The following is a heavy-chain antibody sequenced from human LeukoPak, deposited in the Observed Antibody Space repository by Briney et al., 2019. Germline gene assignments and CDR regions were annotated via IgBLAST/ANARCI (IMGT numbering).Heavy chain of an antibody. CDR1: RFTFSDYY. J-gene: IGHJ5*02. CDR2: IKEDGSEK. V-gene: IGHV3-7*03. Sequence: PGGSLRLSCAASRFTFSDYYMTWVRQAPGRGLEWVANIKEDGSEKNYVDSVKGRFTISRDNAKNSVYLLLNSLTPADTAVYYCARASCGGGTCYDSRGWFDPWGQGTLVTVSS. CDR3: ARASCGGGTCYDSRGWFDP. D-gene: IGHD2-15*01.